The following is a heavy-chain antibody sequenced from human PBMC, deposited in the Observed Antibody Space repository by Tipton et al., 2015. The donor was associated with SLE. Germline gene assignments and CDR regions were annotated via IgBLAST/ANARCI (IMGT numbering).Heavy chain of an antibody. CDR1: GYTFTNYG. V-gene: IGHV1-18*01. CDR3: ARDPGITGASDY. CDR2: ISVYSGNT. D-gene: IGHD1-14*01. J-gene: IGHJ4*02. Sequence: QSGAEVKKPGASVKVSCKASGYTFTNYGISWVRQAPGQGLEWMGWISVYSGNTYYAQNLQGRVTMTSDTSTSTAYLELRSLRSDGTAVYYCARDPGITGASDYWGQGTLVTVSS.